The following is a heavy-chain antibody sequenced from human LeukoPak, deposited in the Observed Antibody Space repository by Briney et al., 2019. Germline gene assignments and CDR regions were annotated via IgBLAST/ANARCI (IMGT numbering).Heavy chain of an antibody. CDR2: ISYDGSNK. CDR1: GFTFSSYA. D-gene: IGHD3-10*01. J-gene: IGHJ4*02. V-gene: IGHV3-30-3*01. Sequence: PGGSLRLSCAASGFTFSSYAMHWVRQAPGKGLEWVAVISYDGSNKYYADSVKGRFTISRDNSKNTLYLQMNSLRAEDTAVYYCARPAVGEWNYWGQGTLVTVSS. CDR3: ARPAVGEWNY.